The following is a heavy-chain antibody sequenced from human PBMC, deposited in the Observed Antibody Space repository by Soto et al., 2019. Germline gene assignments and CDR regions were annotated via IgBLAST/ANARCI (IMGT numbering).Heavy chain of an antibody. CDR1: GYTFTSYD. D-gene: IGHD3-3*01. CDR2: MNPNSGNT. V-gene: IGHV1-8*01. J-gene: IGHJ6*03. CDR3: ARRYYDFWSGPGSYYMDV. Sequence: ASVKVSCKASGYTFTSYDINWVRQATGQGLEWMGWMNPNSGNTGYAQKSQGRVTMTRNTSISTAYMELSSLRSEDTAVYYCARRYYDFWSGPGSYYMDVWGKGTTVTVSS.